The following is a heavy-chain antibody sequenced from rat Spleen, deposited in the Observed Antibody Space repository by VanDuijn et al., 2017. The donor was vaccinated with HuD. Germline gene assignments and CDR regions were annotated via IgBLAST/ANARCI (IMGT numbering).Heavy chain of an antibody. Sequence: EVQLVESGGGLVQPGRSLKVSCAASGFTFSDYAMAWVRQAPTKGLEWVAVISYDGSRTYYRDSVKGRFTISRDDAESTQYLQMDSLRSEDTATYYCARHRIYYSSYVYAFDYWGQGVMVTVSS. J-gene: IGHJ2*01. V-gene: IGHV5-29*01. CDR1: GFTFSDYA. CDR3: ARHRIYYSSYVYAFDY. CDR2: ISYDGSRT. D-gene: IGHD1-2*01.